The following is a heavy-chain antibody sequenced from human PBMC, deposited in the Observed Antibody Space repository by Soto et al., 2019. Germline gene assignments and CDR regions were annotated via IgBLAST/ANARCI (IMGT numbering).Heavy chain of an antibody. Sequence: SETLSLTCTVSGGSINSGGYSWTWIRQPPGKGLEWIGFIYHTGTTYYNPSLKSRVTISRDISKNTVFLQMNSLRAEDTAVYFCARRALSHAFVDYWGRGALVTVSS. J-gene: IGHJ4*02. CDR2: IYHTGTT. CDR3: ARRALSHAFVDY. CDR1: GGSINSGGYS. V-gene: IGHV4-30-2*01. D-gene: IGHD3-10*01.